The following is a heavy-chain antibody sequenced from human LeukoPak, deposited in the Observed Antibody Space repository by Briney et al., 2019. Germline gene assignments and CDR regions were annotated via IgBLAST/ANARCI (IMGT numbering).Heavy chain of an antibody. CDR1: GFTFSYYE. CDR2: ISSSVTTI. D-gene: IGHD3-10*01. Sequence: GGSLRLSCAASGFTFSYYEMNWVRQAPGKGLEWVSYISSSVTTIYYADSVKGRFTISRDNSKNTLYLQMNSLRAEDTAVYYCAKDMAGSGPPFDYWGQGTLVTVSS. CDR3: AKDMAGSGPPFDY. V-gene: IGHV3-48*03. J-gene: IGHJ4*02.